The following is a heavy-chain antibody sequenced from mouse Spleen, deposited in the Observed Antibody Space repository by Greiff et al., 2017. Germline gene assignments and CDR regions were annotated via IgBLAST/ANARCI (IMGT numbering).Heavy chain of an antibody. J-gene: IGHJ2*01. CDR3: ARDTGSSLFDY. Sequence: EVKLVESGGGLVKPGGSLKLSCAASGFTFSSYAMSWVRQTPEKRLEWVATISDGGSYTYYPDNVKGRFTISRDNAKNNLYLQMSHLKSEDTAMYYCARDTGSSLFDYWGQGTTLTVSS. D-gene: IGHD1-1*01. CDR1: GFTFSSYA. CDR2: ISDGGSYT. V-gene: IGHV5-4*01.